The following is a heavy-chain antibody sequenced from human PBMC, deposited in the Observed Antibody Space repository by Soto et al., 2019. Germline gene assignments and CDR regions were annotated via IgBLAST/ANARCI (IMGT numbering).Heavy chain of an antibody. D-gene: IGHD2-2*02. J-gene: IGHJ6*02. CDR1: GGSFSDYY. V-gene: IGHV4-34*01. CDR2: INHSGST. Sequence: QVQLQQWGAGLLKPSETLSLTCAVYGGSFSDYYWSWIRQPPGKGLEWIGEINHSGSTNYNPSLRSRVTISVDTSKNQFSLKVNSVTAADTAVYYCGHCHCSSTSCYSDGMDVWGQGTTVTVSS. CDR3: GHCHCSSTSCYSDGMDV.